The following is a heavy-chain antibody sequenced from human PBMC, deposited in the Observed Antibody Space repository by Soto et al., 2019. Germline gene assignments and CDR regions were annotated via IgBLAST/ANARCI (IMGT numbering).Heavy chain of an antibody. V-gene: IGHV3-74*01. CDR2: INSDGSST. CDR3: ARDRYSYGLLSRGFDY. CDR1: GFTFSSYW. J-gene: IGHJ4*02. D-gene: IGHD5-18*01. Sequence: PGGSLRLSCAASGFTFSSYWMHWVRQARGKGLVWVSRINSDGSSTSYADSVKGRFTISRDNAKNTLYLQMNSLRAEDTAVYYCARDRYSYGLLSRGFDYWGQGTLVTVSS.